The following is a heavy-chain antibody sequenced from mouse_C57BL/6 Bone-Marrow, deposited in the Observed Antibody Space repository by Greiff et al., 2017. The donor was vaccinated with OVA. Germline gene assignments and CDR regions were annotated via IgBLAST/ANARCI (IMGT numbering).Heavy chain of an antibody. D-gene: IGHD1-1*01. Sequence: VQLQQSGPVLVKPGASVKMSCKASGYTFTDYYMNWVKQRTGQGLEWIGEIYPRSGNTYYNEKFKGKATLTADKSSSTAYMELRSLTSEDSAVYFCAREGITTVVSFYYFDYWGQVTTLTVSS. V-gene: IGHV1-81*01. CDR1: GYTFTDYY. J-gene: IGHJ2*01. CDR2: IYPRSGNT. CDR3: AREGITTVVSFYYFDY.